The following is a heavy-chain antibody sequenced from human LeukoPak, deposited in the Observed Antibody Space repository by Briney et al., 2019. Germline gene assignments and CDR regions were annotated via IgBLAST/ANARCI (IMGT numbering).Heavy chain of an antibody. CDR1: GFTFSSYA. J-gene: IGHJ4*02. CDR3: GRDHSSGWIPDY. Sequence: GGSLRLSCAASGFTFSSYAMHWVRQAPGKGLEWVAVISYDGSNKYYADSVKGRFTISRDNSKNTLYLQMNSLRAEDTAVYYCGRDHSSGWIPDYWGQGTLVTVSS. V-gene: IGHV3-30*04. D-gene: IGHD6-19*01. CDR2: ISYDGSNK.